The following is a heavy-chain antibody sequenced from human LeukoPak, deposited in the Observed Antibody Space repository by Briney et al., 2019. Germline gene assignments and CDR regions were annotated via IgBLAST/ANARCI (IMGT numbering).Heavy chain of an antibody. D-gene: IGHD4-23*01. J-gene: IGHJ3*02. V-gene: IGHV1-8*02. Sequence: ASVKVSCKASGYTFTSYYMYWVRQAPGQGLEWMGWMNPNSGNTGYAQKFQGRVTMTTDTSTSTAYMELRSLRSDDTAVYYCARFSDYGGNGDAFDIWGQGTMVTVSS. CDR1: GYTFTSYY. CDR2: MNPNSGNT. CDR3: ARFSDYGGNGDAFDI.